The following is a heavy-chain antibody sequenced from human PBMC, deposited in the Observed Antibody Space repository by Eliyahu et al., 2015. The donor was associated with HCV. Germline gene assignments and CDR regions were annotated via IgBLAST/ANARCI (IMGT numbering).Heavy chain of an antibody. CDR1: GGSINSNSFY. D-gene: IGHD3-3*01. CDR3: ATGGKTKIFGVIFANWFDP. V-gene: IGHV4-39*01. Sequence: QLQLQESGPGLVKPSETLSLTCTVSGGSINSNSFYWVWIRQPPGEGLEWIGSIYYTGNTFYNPSLKSRVTISFDASKNQFSLKLNSVTAADTAVYYCATGGKTKIFGVIFANWFDPWGRGTLVTVSS. CDR2: IYYTGNT. J-gene: IGHJ5*02.